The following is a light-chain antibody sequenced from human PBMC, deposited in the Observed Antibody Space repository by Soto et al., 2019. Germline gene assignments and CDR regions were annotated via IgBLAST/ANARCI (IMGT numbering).Light chain of an antibody. Sequence: QSVLTQPRSVSGSPGQSVTISCTGTSSDVGGYNYVSWYQQHPGKAPKLIIYDVNKRPSGVPDRFSGSKSGSTASLTISGLQAEDEADYYCCSYGGSYTYVFGTGTKVTVL. V-gene: IGLV2-11*01. CDR2: DVN. CDR3: CSYGGSYTYV. J-gene: IGLJ1*01. CDR1: SSDVGGYNY.